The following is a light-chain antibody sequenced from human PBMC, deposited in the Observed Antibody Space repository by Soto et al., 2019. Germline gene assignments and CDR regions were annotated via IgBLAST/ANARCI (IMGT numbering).Light chain of an antibody. CDR2: AAS. Sequence: DMPVTQSPSSLSASVGDTVTITCRASRGVGNSLAWFQQKPGKAPKSLIYAASTLQSGVPSKFSGSGSGTDFTLTINNLQPEDFATYYCQQYSRYPTFGQGTRLEIK. CDR1: RGVGNS. J-gene: IGKJ5*01. CDR3: QQYSRYPT. V-gene: IGKV1-16*02.